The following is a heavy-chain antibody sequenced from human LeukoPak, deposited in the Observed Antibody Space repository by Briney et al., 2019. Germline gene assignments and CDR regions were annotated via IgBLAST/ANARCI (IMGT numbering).Heavy chain of an antibody. Sequence: ASVKVSYEASGYTFTSYDINWVRQATGQGLEWMGWMNPNSGNTGYAQKFQGRVTMTRNTSISTAYMELSSLRSEDTAVYYCARGEVSGVRGYYDPFDYWGQGTLVTVSS. CDR3: ARGEVSGVRGYYDPFDY. CDR1: GYTFTSYD. CDR2: MNPNSGNT. J-gene: IGHJ4*02. D-gene: IGHD3-10*01. V-gene: IGHV1-8*01.